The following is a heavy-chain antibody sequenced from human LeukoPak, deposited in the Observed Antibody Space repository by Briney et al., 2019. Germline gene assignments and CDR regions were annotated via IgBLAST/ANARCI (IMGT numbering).Heavy chain of an antibody. CDR3: ASGSYSNYDFDY. D-gene: IGHD4-11*01. J-gene: IGHJ4*02. CDR1: GFTFSSNA. Sequence: GRSLRLSCAASGFTFSSNAMHWVRRAPGKGLEWVAVISYDGSNKYYADSVKGRFTISRDNSKNTLYLQMNSLRAEDTAVYYCASGSYSNYDFDYWGQGTLVTVSS. V-gene: IGHV3-30-3*01. CDR2: ISYDGSNK.